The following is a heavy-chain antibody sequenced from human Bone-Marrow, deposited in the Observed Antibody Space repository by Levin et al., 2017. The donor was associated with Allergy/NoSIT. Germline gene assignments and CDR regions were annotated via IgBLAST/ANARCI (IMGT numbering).Heavy chain of an antibody. Sequence: KASETLSLTCSVSGGSVYDRSHSWSWVRQSPGKGLEWVGYMSDSGSTNYNPSLKSRVTFSVDTSKSQFSLRLRSVTAADTAIYYCARYFTEVLIDQLTEAFDVWGQGAMVTVSS. J-gene: IGHJ3*01. CDR2: MSDSGST. CDR3: ARYFTEVLIDQLTEAFDV. V-gene: IGHV4-61*01. CDR1: GGSVYDRSHS. D-gene: IGHD2/OR15-2a*01.